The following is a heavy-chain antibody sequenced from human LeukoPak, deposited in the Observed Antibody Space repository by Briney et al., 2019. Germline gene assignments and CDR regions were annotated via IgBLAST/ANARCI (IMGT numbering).Heavy chain of an antibody. CDR2: ISSSGSTI. CDR1: GFTFSDYY. J-gene: IGHJ6*03. Sequence: PGGSLRLSCAASGFTFSDYYMSWIRQAPGKGLEWVSYISSSGSTIYYADSVKGRFTISRENAKNSLYLQMNSLRAEYTAVYYCARARSVVPAALPDYYYYYMDVWGKGTTVTVSS. V-gene: IGHV3-11*04. CDR3: ARARSVVPAALPDYYYYYMDV. D-gene: IGHD2-2*01.